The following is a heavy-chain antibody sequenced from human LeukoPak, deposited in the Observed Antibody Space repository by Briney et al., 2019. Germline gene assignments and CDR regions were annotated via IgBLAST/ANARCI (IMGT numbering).Heavy chain of an antibody. CDR2: ITGSGGST. D-gene: IGHD4-17*01. CDR1: GFTFSSYA. Sequence: TGGSLRLSCGPSGFTFSSYAMSWVRQAPGEGLEWVSTITGSGGSTYYTDSVKGRFIISRDNSKNTLYLQMNSLRAEDTAVYYCAKDATVTTGGWYFDLWGRGTLVTVSS. CDR3: AKDATVTTGGWYFDL. V-gene: IGHV3-23*01. J-gene: IGHJ2*01.